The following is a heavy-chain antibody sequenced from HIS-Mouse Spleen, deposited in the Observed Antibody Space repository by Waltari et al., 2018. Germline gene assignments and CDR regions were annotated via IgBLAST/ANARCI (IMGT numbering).Heavy chain of an antibody. CDR2: ISYDGSNK. CDR3: ARALAVAAYFDY. D-gene: IGHD6-19*01. J-gene: IGHJ4*02. Sequence: QVQLVESGGGVVQPGRSLRLSCAAVGVPFSRSAMPCVRQAPGKGLEWVAVISYDGSNKYYADSVKGRFTISRDNSKNTLYLQMNSLRAEDTAVYYCARALAVAAYFDYWGQGTLVTVSS. V-gene: IGHV3-30-3*01. CDR1: GVPFSRSA.